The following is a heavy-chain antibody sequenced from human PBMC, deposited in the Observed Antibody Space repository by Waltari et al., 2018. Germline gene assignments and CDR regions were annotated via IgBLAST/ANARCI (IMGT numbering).Heavy chain of an antibody. J-gene: IGHJ4*02. D-gene: IGHD2-15*01. V-gene: IGHV3-30-3*01. CDR3: ARDRGGPFDY. CDR2: ISYDGSNK. Sequence: QVQLVESGGGVVQPGRSLRLSCAASGFTFSSYAMHWVRQAPGKGLEWVAVISYDGSNKYYADSVKGRFTISRDNSKNTLYLQMNSLRAEDTAVYYCARDRGGPFDYWCQGTLVTVSS. CDR1: GFTFSSYA.